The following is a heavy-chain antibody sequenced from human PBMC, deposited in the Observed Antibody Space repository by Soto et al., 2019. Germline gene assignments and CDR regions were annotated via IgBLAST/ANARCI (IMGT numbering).Heavy chain of an antibody. Sequence: GGSLRLSCAASGFTFDDYAMHWVRQAPGKGLEWVSGISWNSGSIGYADSVKGRFTISRDNAKNSLYLQMNSLRAEDTALYYCAKDLLGYSSSSPFDYWGQGTLVTVSS. CDR3: AKDLLGYSSSSPFDY. CDR2: ISWNSGSI. J-gene: IGHJ4*02. CDR1: GFTFDDYA. D-gene: IGHD6-6*01. V-gene: IGHV3-9*01.